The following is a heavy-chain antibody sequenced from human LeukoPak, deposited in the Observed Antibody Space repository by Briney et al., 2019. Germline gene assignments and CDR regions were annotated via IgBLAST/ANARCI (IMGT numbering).Heavy chain of an antibody. CDR1: GYSISSGYY. Sequence: SETLSLTCTVSGYSISSGYYWGWIRQPPGKGLEWIGSIYHSGSTYYNPSLKSRVTISVDTSKNQFSLKLSSVTAADTAVYYCARDVEWELPYFDYWGQGTLVTVSS. J-gene: IGHJ4*02. CDR3: ARDVEWELPYFDY. CDR2: IYHSGST. V-gene: IGHV4-38-2*02. D-gene: IGHD1-26*01.